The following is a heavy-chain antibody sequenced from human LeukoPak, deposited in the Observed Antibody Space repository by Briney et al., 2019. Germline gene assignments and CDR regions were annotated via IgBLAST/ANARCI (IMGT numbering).Heavy chain of an antibody. Sequence: GGSLRLSCAASGFIFSNYAMHWVRQAPGKGLEWVAVISYDGSNKYYIDSVKGRFTISRDNSQNTLYLQMNSLRAEDTAVYYCARDPVSSSWYHHYYYYGMDVWGQGTTVTVSS. J-gene: IGHJ6*02. CDR2: ISYDGSNK. V-gene: IGHV3-30*04. CDR1: GFIFSNYA. CDR3: ARDPVSSSWYHHYYYYGMDV. D-gene: IGHD6-13*01.